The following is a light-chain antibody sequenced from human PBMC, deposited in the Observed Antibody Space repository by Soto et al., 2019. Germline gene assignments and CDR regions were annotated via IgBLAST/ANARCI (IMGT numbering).Light chain of an antibody. CDR2: GAS. V-gene: IGKV3-15*01. CDR3: QQYNDWRT. CDR1: QSITSN. Sequence: EIVMTQSPAILSVSPGERVTLSCRASQSITSNLAWYQQKPGQAPRLLIYGASTRATGIPARFSGSGSGTEFPPTISSLQSEDFAVYYCQQYNDWRTFGQGTKVEIK. J-gene: IGKJ1*01.